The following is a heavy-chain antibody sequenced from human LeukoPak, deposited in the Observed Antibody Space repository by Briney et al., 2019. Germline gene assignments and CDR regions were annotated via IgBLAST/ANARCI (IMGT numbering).Heavy chain of an antibody. CDR2: ISGSGGST. Sequence: GGSLRLSCAASGFTFSSYAMSWVRQAPGKGLEWVSAISGSGGSTYYADSVKGRFTISRDNSKNTLYLQMNSLRAEDTAVYYCAKETNSLGYSSSWYARPDYYMDVWGKGTTVTVSS. J-gene: IGHJ6*03. V-gene: IGHV3-23*01. CDR3: AKETNSLGYSSSWYARPDYYMDV. D-gene: IGHD6-13*01. CDR1: GFTFSSYA.